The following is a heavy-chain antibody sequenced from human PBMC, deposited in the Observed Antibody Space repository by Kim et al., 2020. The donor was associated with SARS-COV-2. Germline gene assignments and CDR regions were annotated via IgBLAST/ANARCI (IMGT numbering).Heavy chain of an antibody. J-gene: IGHJ4*02. CDR3: ARDGGNYAFDY. D-gene: IGHD4-4*01. Sequence: GSLRLSCAASGFTFSSYGMHWVRQAPGKGLEWVAVIWYDGSNKYYADSVKGRFTISRDNSKNTLYLQMNSLRAEDTAVYYCARDGGNYAFDYWGQGTLVTVSS. CDR1: GFTFSSYG. V-gene: IGHV3-33*01. CDR2: IWYDGSNK.